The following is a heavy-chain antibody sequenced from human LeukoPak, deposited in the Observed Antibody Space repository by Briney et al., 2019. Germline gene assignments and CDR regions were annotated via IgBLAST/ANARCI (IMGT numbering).Heavy chain of an antibody. J-gene: IGHJ6*03. D-gene: IGHD3-3*01. Sequence: SETLSLTCTVSGGSIRSTSYYWGWLRQPPGKGLEWIGSIYYSGSTYYNPSLKSRVTISVDKSKNQFSLKLSSVTAADTAVYYCGRLFYDFWSGHYYYYMDVWGKGTTVTVSS. CDR3: GRLFYDFWSGHYYYYMDV. CDR1: GGSIRSTSYY. V-gene: IGHV4-39*01. CDR2: IYYSGST.